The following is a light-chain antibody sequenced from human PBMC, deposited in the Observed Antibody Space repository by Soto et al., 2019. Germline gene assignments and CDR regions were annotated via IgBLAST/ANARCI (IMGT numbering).Light chain of an antibody. V-gene: IGKV3-20*01. CDR3: QQYGSSPYT. CDR1: QSVSSNY. CDR2: GAS. Sequence: SVLTQSPGTLSLSPGERATLSCRASQSVSSNYLAWYQQKPGQAARLLIYGASNRATAIADRFSGSGSATYFTLTISRVDPEDFAVYYCQQYGSSPYTCGQGTRLDI. J-gene: IGKJ2*01.